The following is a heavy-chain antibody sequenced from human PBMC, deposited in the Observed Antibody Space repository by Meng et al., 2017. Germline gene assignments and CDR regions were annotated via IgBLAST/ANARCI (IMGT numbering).Heavy chain of an antibody. D-gene: IGHD2-21*02. CDR1: GGTFSSYA. Sequence: VPLVQSGAGVKKPGSSVKVSCKASGGTFSSYAISWVRQAPGQGLEWMGGIIPIFGTANYAQKFQGRVTITADESTSTAYMELSSLRSEDTAVYYCAREGPCGGDCSGFDYWGQGTLVTVSS. CDR2: IIPIFGTA. V-gene: IGHV1-69*01. J-gene: IGHJ4*02. CDR3: AREGPCGGDCSGFDY.